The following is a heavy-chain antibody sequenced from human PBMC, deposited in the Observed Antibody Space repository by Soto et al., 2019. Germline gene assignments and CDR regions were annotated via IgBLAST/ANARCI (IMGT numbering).Heavy chain of an antibody. Sequence: PSETLSLTCAVSCGSIISSHWWGWVRQAPGKGLEWIGEIYHSGSTNYNPSLKSRITMSVDKSKNQFSVNLSSVTAADTAVYYCVRDADETAIVPAPWLVWGRGTMVTVSS. CDR1: CGSIISSHW. CDR3: VRDADETAIVPAPWLV. CDR2: IYHSGST. J-gene: IGHJ6*02. V-gene: IGHV4-4*02. D-gene: IGHD2-21*02.